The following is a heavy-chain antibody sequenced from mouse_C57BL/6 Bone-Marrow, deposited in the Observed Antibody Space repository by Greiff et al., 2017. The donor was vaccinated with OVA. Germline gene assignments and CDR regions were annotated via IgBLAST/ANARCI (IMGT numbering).Heavy chain of an antibody. CDR3: ARSIGSSYGYFDV. Sequence: EVQLVESGGGLVKPGGSLKLSCAASGFTFSDYGMHWVRQAPEKGLEWVAYISSGSSTIYYADTVKGRFTISRDNAKNPLFLQMTSLRSDDTAMYYCARSIGSSYGYFDVWGTGTTVTVSS. CDR1: GFTFSDYG. CDR2: ISSGSSTI. D-gene: IGHD1-1*01. V-gene: IGHV5-17*01. J-gene: IGHJ1*03.